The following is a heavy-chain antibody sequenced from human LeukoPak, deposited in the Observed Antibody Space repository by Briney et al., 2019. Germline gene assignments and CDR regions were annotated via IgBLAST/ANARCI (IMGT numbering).Heavy chain of an antibody. CDR3: AKVPHYGGNSPYFDS. CDR2: VYRGDIA. V-gene: IGHV3-53*01. Sequence: GGSLRLSCAASGFTVSSNYMNWVRHTPGKGLDWVSVVYRGDIAYHAASVNGRFTISRDNSKSTLSLQMHSLRAEDTAVYYCAKVPHYGGNSPYFDSWGQGTLVTVSS. CDR1: GFTVSSNY. D-gene: IGHD4-23*01. J-gene: IGHJ4*02.